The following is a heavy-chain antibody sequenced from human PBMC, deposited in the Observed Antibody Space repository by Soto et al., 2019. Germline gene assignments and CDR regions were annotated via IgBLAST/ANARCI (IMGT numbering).Heavy chain of an antibody. CDR1: GYSFTSYW. CDR2: IYPGDSDT. D-gene: IGHD6-13*01. CDR3: ARQQQPEKYYYYYGMDV. V-gene: IGHV5-51*01. J-gene: IGHJ6*02. Sequence: GESLKISCKGSGYSFTSYWIGWVRQMPGKGLEWMGIIYPGDSDTRYSPSFQGQVTISAGKSISTAYLQWSSLKASDTAMYYCARQQQPEKYYYYYGMDVWGQGTTVTVSS.